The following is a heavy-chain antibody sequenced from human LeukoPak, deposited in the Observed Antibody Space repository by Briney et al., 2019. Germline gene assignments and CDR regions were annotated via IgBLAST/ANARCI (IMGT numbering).Heavy chain of an antibody. CDR1: GYTLTELS. J-gene: IGHJ4*02. Sequence: GASVKVSCKVSGYTLTELSMHWVRQAPGKGLEWMGGFDPEDGETIYAQKFQGRVTMTEDTSTDTAYMELSSLRSEDTAVYYCATRIAAAGTTDYWGQGTLVTVPS. V-gene: IGHV1-24*01. CDR3: ATRIAAAGTTDY. CDR2: FDPEDGET. D-gene: IGHD6-13*01.